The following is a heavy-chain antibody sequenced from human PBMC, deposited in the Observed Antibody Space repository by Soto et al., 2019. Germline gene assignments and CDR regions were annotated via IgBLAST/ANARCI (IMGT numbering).Heavy chain of an antibody. CDR3: TARREQWLVHDAFDI. V-gene: IGHV3-15*01. CDR1: GFTFSNAW. Sequence: GGSLRLSCAASGFTFSNAWMSWVRQAPGKGLEWVGRIKSKTDGGTTDYAAPVKGRFTISRDDSKDTLYLQMNSLKTEDTAVYYCTARREQWLVHDAFDIWGQGTMVTVSS. J-gene: IGHJ3*02. CDR2: IKSKTDGGTT. D-gene: IGHD6-19*01.